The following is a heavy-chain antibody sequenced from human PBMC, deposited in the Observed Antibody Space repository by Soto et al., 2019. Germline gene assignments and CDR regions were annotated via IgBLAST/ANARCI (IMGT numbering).Heavy chain of an antibody. CDR3: ARATPAGSADF. D-gene: IGHD2-2*01. J-gene: IGHJ4*02. CDR1: GGSNIRDSYY. CDR2: ISYSGSS. Sequence: TLSLTCTVSGGSNIRDSYYWSWIRQHPGKGLEWIAYISYSGSSYSNPSLKSRVTISADTSKNQFSLRLTSVTAADTAVYFCARATPAGSADFWGQGTLVTVSS. V-gene: IGHV4-31*03.